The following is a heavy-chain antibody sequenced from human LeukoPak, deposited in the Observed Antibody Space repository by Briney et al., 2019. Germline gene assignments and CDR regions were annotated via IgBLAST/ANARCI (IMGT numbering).Heavy chain of an antibody. CDR2: IIPIFGTA. CDR3: KQKTAYDILTGLYYYYGMDV. Sequence: GASVKVSCKASGGTFSSYANSWVRHAPGQGLGWMGGIIPIFGTANYAQKFQGRVTITADESTRTAYMELSSLRYEYTAVFFFKQKTAYDILTGLYYYYGMDVWGQGTTVTVSS. V-gene: IGHV1-69*13. CDR1: GGTFSSYA. D-gene: IGHD3-9*01. J-gene: IGHJ6*02.